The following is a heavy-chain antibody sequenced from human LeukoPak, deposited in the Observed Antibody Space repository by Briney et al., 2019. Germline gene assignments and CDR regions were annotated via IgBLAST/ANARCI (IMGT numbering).Heavy chain of an antibody. CDR3: ARQGDQLLSLNWFDP. D-gene: IGHD2-2*01. CDR1: GYSISSGYY. CDR2: IYHSGST. V-gene: IGHV4-38-2*02. Sequence: SETLSLTCTVSGYSISSGYYWGWIRQPPGQGLEWIGSIYHSGSTYYNPSLKSRVTISVDTSKNQFSLKLSSVTAADTAVYYCARQGDQLLSLNWFDPWGQGTLVTVSS. J-gene: IGHJ5*02.